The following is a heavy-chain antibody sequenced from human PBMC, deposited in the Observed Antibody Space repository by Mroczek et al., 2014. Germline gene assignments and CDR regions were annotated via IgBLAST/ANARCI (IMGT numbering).Heavy chain of an antibody. CDR3: AREEGRSDAFDI. CDR1: GGSFSGYY. Sequence: QVQLQESGAGLLKPSETLSLTCAVYGGSFSGYYWSWIRQPPGKGLEWIGEINHSGSTNYNPSLKSRVTISVDTSKNQFSLKLSSVTAADTAVYYCAREEGRSDAFDIWGQGTMVTVSS. CDR2: INHSGST. V-gene: IGHV4-34*01. J-gene: IGHJ3*02. D-gene: IGHD1-26*01.